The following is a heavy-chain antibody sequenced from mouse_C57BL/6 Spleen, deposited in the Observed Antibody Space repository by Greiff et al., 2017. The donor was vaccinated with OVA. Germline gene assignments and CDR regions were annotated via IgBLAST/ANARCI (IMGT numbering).Heavy chain of an antibody. CDR2: IYPGDGDT. CDR3: ARTSSTMVSWFAY. J-gene: IGHJ3*01. CDR1: GYAFSSSW. Sequence: QVQLKESGPELVKPGASVKISCKASGYAFSSSWMNWVKQRPGKGLEWIGRIYPGDGDTNYNGKFKGKATLTADKSSSTAYMQLSSLTSEDSAVYFCARTSSTMVSWFAYWGQGTLVTVSA. V-gene: IGHV1-82*01. D-gene: IGHD2-1*01.